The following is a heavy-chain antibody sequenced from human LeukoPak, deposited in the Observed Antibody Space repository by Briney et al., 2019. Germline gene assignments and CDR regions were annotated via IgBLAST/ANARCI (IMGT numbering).Heavy chain of an antibody. D-gene: IGHD5-18*01. V-gene: IGHV3-21*01. CDR2: ISSSSSYI. CDR1: GFTFSSYA. J-gene: IGHJ4*02. CDR3: ARRWILGVVDY. Sequence: GGSLRLSSAASGFTFSSYAMSWVRQAPGKGLEWVSSISSSSSYIYYADSVKGRFTISRDNAKNSLYLQMNSLRAEDTAVYYCARRWILGVVDYWGQGTLVTVSS.